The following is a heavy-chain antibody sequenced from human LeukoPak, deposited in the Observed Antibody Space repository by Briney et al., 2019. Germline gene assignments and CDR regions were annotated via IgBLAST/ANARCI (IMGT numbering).Heavy chain of an antibody. CDR2: INPSGGST. CDR1: GYTFTNYY. J-gene: IGHJ3*02. CDR3: ARVSVGATYFRAFDI. V-gene: IGHV1-46*01. D-gene: IGHD1-26*01. Sequence: GASVKVSCKASGYTFTNYYMHWVRQAPGQGFEWMGMINPSGGSTGYARKFQGRVTMTRDTSTSTVYMELSSLRSEDTAVYYCARVSVGATYFRAFDIWGQGTMVTVSS.